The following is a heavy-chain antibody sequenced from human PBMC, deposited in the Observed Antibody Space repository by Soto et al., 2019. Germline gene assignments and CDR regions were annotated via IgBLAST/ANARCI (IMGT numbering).Heavy chain of an antibody. CDR2: IIPIFGTA. V-gene: IGHV1-69*06. CDR3: ARGTLSLRHYYYGMDV. D-gene: IGHD3-16*01. CDR1: GGTFSSYA. Sequence: SVKVSCKASGGTFSSYAISWVRQAPGQGLEWMGGIIPIFGTANYAQKFQGRVTITADKSTSTAYMELSSLRSEDTAVYYCARGTLSLRHYYYGMDVWGQGTTVTVSS. J-gene: IGHJ6*02.